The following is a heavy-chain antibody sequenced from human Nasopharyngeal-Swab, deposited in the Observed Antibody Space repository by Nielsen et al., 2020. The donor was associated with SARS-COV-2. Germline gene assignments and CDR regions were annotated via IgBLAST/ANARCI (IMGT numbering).Heavy chain of an antibody. J-gene: IGHJ6*02. CDR3: TRGAGGATAVDYYYYGMDV. V-gene: IGHV3-72*01. CDR1: GFTFSDHY. D-gene: IGHD1-26*01. CDR2: IRNKANSYTT. Sequence: GESLKISCAASGFTFSDHYMDWVRQAPGKGLEWVGRIRNKANSYTTEYAASVKGRFSISRDDSKNSLYLQMNSLKSEDTALYYCTRGAGGATAVDYYYYGMDVWGQGTTATVSS.